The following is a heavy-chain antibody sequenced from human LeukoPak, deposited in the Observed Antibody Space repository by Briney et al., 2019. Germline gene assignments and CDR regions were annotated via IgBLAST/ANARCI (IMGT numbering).Heavy chain of an antibody. D-gene: IGHD6-6*01. Sequence: PSETLPLTCSVSGASISTLYWSWIRQPPGKGLEWIGYVYYTGSTNYNPSLKSRVTIFPDTSKNQFSLRLTSVTAADTAVYYCARHGVYSSSSYFDYLGQGTLVTVSS. CDR3: ARHGVYSSSSYFDY. V-gene: IGHV4-59*08. J-gene: IGHJ4*02. CDR1: GASISTLY. CDR2: VYYTGST.